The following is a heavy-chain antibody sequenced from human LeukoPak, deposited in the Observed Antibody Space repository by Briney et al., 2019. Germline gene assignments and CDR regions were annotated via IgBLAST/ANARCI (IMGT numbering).Heavy chain of an antibody. Sequence: SETLSLTCTVSAGSISSGRYSWTWIRQPAGKGLEWIGRIYTSGSTNYNPSLKSRVTISVDTSKNQFSLKLSSVTAADTAVYYCARGGSSWYYFDYWGQGTLVTVSS. CDR3: ARGGSSWYYFDY. CDR2: IYTSGST. V-gene: IGHV4-61*02. D-gene: IGHD6-13*01. CDR1: AGSISSGRYS. J-gene: IGHJ4*02.